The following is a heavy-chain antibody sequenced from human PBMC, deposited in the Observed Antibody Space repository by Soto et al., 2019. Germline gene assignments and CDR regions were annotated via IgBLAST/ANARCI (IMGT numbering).Heavy chain of an antibody. Sequence: GSLRLSFAASGFTFRGDAMSWVRQAPGKGLEWVSSISGSGEMTHYAESVKGRFTISRDNSKNTLYLQMESLRAEDTALYYCARSEMTYNWNDWGQGTLVTVSS. CDR2: ISGSGEMT. CDR1: GFTFRGDA. D-gene: IGHD1-1*01. CDR3: ARSEMTYNWND. V-gene: IGHV3-23*01. J-gene: IGHJ4*02.